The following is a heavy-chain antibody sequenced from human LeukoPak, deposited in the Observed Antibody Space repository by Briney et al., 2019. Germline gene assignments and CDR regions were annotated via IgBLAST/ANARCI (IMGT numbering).Heavy chain of an antibody. V-gene: IGHV3-33*01. Sequence: GGSLRLSCVASGFTFSSYGMHWVRQAPGKGLEWVAVIWYDGSNKYYADSVKGRFTISRDNSKNTLYLQMNSLRAEDTAVYYCATETSAWSAFDIWGQGTMVTVSA. D-gene: IGHD6-19*01. CDR1: GFTFSSYG. CDR2: IWYDGSNK. J-gene: IGHJ3*02. CDR3: ATETSAWSAFDI.